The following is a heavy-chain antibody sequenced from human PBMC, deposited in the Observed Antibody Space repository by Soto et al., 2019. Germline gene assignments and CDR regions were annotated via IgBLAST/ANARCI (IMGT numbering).Heavy chain of an antibody. J-gene: IGHJ6*02. Sequence: GASVKVSCKASGYTFTSYGITWVRQAPGQGLEWMGWISTYNDNTNYAQNLQGRVTMTTDTSTSTAYMELRSLRSDDTAVYYCARITCSGGSCYGSYFYYYGMDVWGQGTTVTVSS. V-gene: IGHV1-18*01. CDR1: GYTFTSYG. CDR2: ISTYNDNT. CDR3: ARITCSGGSCYGSYFYYYGMDV. D-gene: IGHD2-15*01.